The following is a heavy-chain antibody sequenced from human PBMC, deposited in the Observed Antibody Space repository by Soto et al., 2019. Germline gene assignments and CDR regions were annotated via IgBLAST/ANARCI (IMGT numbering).Heavy chain of an antibody. J-gene: IGHJ4*02. Sequence: PGESLKISCKASGYRFSTYWIGWVRQRPGKGPEWMAIIYPGDSDTRENPSFQGQVIISADKSSNTVHLQWRSLKASDTAIYYCARLGGIVDTGTWIQWGQGTPVTVSS. V-gene: IGHV5-51*01. CDR3: ARLGGIVDTGTWIQ. CDR2: IYPGDSDT. D-gene: IGHD1-26*01. CDR1: GYRFSTYW.